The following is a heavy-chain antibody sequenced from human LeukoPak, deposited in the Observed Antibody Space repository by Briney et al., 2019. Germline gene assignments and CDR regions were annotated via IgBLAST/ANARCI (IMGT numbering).Heavy chain of an antibody. J-gene: IGHJ5*02. CDR2: INPNSGGT. D-gene: IGHD3-22*01. Sequence: ASVKVSCKASGYTFTGYYMHWVRQAPGQGLEWMGWINPNSGGTNYAQKFQGRVTKTRDTSISTAYMEPSRLRSDDTAVYYCAREGDYYDSSGYWRWFDPWGQGTLVTVSS. CDR3: AREGDYYDSSGYWRWFDP. CDR1: GYTFTGYY. V-gene: IGHV1-2*02.